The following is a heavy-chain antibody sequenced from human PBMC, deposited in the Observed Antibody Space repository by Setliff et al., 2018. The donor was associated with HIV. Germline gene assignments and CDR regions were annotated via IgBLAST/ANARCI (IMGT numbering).Heavy chain of an antibody. CDR1: GDSVSSASYY. CDR2: IYYSGTT. J-gene: IGHJ6*03. D-gene: IGHD6-6*01. V-gene: IGHV4-61*01. Sequence: SETLSLTCTVSGDSVSSASYYWSWIRQPPGKGLEWIGYIYYSGTTKYNPFLKSRVTISVDTSKNQFSLKLSSVTAADTAVYDCASEAWTSYRSSSGYSYYYMDVWGKGTTVTVSS. CDR3: ASEAWTSYRSSSGYSYYYMDV.